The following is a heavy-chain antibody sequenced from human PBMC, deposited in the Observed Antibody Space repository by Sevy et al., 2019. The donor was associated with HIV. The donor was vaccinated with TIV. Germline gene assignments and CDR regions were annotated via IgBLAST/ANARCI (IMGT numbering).Heavy chain of an antibody. Sequence: ASVKVSCKASGYTFSSYGISWVRQAPGQGLEWMGWISGYNGNTNFAEKLQGRVTMTTDTSTSTAYMEVRSLRSDDTAVYYCGSAGYLNWFDPWGQGTLVTVS. D-gene: IGHD2-15*01. V-gene: IGHV1-18*01. J-gene: IGHJ5*02. CDR2: ISGYNGNT. CDR1: GYTFSSYG. CDR3: GSAGYLNWFDP.